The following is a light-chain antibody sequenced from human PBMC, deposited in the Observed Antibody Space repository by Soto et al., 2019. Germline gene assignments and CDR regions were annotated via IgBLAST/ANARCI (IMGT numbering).Light chain of an antibody. CDR3: KQYGSSPPYT. CDR2: GAS. CDR1: QSVSSNY. Sequence: EIVLTQSPGTLYLSPGERATLSCRASQSVSSNYLAWYQQKPGQAPRLLIYGASSRATGIPDRFSGSGSGTDFTLTISRLEPEDFAVYYCKQYGSSPPYTFGQGTTLEIK. V-gene: IGKV3-20*01. J-gene: IGKJ2*01.